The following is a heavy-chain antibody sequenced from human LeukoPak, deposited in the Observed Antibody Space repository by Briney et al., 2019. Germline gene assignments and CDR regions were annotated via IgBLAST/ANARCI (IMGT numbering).Heavy chain of an antibody. D-gene: IGHD5-18*01. CDR3: GKTTAGYSSGQKPAWPVDY. V-gene: IGHV3-23*01. Sequence: GGSLRLSCEASGFTFGSYAMYWVRQAPGKGLEWVAGIFGSGGSPHYADSVKGRFTISRDNSKNTVYLQINSLRAEDAAVYYCGKTTAGYSSGQKPAWPVDYWGQGTLVTVSS. CDR2: IFGSGGSP. CDR1: GFTFGSYA. J-gene: IGHJ4*02.